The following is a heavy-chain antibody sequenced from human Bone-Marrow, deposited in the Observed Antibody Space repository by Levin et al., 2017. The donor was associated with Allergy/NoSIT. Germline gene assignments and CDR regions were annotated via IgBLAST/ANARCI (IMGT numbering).Heavy chain of an antibody. CDR3: TSTLCFGELILDY. CDR1: GFTFSSYT. Sequence: GGSLRLSCAASGFTFSSYTLNWVRQAPGMGLEWVSSISSSSAYIYYADSVKGRFTISRDNAKSSLYLQMNSLRAEDTAVYYCTSTLCFGELILDYWGQGTLVSVSS. CDR2: ISSSSAYI. V-gene: IGHV3-21*01. D-gene: IGHD3-10*01. J-gene: IGHJ4*02.